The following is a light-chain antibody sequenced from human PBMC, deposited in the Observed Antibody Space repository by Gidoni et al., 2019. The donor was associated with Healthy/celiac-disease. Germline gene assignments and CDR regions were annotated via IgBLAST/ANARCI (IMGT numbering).Light chain of an antibody. CDR1: SSDVGGYNY. CDR2: EVS. J-gene: IGLJ2*01. CDR3: SSYTSSSPRVV. Sequence: QSALTQPASVSGSPGQSITISCTGTSSDVGGYNYVSWYQQHPGKAPKLMIYEVSNRPSEVSNRFSGSKSGNTASLTISGLQAEDEADYYCSSYTSSSPRVVFGGGTKLTVL. V-gene: IGLV2-14*01.